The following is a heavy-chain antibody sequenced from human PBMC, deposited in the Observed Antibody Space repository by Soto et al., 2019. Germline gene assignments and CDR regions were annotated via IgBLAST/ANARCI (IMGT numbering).Heavy chain of an antibody. V-gene: IGHV4-39*01. Sequence: QVHLQESGPGLVKPSASLYVTCTVSGDSIKSSSTYSWGGIRQPPGKGMAWIGSMYSSGSTYYNSSLRSRVTITADTSKNQLSLELRSVTAAVTAVYYCARQKDSGYNKVSFFAYWGPGALVSVSS. CDR3: ARQKDSGYNKVSFFAY. J-gene: IGHJ4*02. D-gene: IGHD5-12*01. CDR2: MYSSGST. CDR1: GDSIKSSSTYS.